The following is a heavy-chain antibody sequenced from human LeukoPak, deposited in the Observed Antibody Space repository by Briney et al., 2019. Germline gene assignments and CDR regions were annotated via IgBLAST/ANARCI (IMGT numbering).Heavy chain of an antibody. J-gene: IGHJ3*01. V-gene: IGHV3-15*01. D-gene: IGHD3-10*01. Sequence: GGSLRLSCAASGFTFSNAWMSWVRQAPGKGLEWVGRIKSKTDGGTTDYAAPVKGRFTISRDDSKNTLYLQMNSLRDEDTAVYYCARDFRGDIIIIPDAFDVWGQGTMVTVSS. CDR3: ARDFRGDIIIIPDAFDV. CDR2: IKSKTDGGTT. CDR1: GFTFSNAW.